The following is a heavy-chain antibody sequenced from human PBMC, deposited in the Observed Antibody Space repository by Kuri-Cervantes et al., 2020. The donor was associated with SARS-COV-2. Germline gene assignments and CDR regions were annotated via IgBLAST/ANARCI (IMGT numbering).Heavy chain of an antibody. CDR3: AKDPGYSSSWPIDY. D-gene: IGHD6-13*01. CDR2: ISCSGGSK. V-gene: IGHV3-23*01. CDR1: GSTFSSYA. Sequence: GESLKISCASPGSTFSSYAMSWGRQAPGTGLESVSAISCSGGSKYYSDPVKGRFTLSRDNSKNTLYLQMNSLSAEDTAVYYCAKDPGYSSSWPIDYWGQGTLVTVSS. J-gene: IGHJ4*02.